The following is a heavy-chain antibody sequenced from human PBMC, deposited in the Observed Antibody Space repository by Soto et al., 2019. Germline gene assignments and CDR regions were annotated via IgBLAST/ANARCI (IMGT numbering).Heavy chain of an antibody. CDR3: AGSYCINGLCSTNDYYYIDV. D-gene: IGHD2-8*01. J-gene: IGHJ6*03. Sequence: EVQLLESGGGLVQPGGSLRLSCAASGFTFSTYAMSWVRQAPGKGLEWVSTITTSGGNTYYADSVQGRFTISRDNSKNTLYLQMNSLRAADTAVYYCAGSYCINGLCSTNDYYYIDVWGKGTTVTVSS. CDR1: GFTFSTYA. V-gene: IGHV3-23*01. CDR2: ITTSGGNT.